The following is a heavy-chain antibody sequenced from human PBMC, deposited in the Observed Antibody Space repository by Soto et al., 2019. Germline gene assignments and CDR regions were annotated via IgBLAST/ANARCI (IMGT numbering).Heavy chain of an antibody. CDR3: ARGSWDDVSGHYYMDV. V-gene: IGHV6-1*01. Sequence: QVQLQQSSPGLVKPSQALSLTCDISGDSVSSNSAGWNWIRQTPSRGLEWLGRTYYKSKWYYTCAASVKNRITVSPDTSKNQFSLQLTSVTPEDTSVYYCARGSWDDVSGHYYMDVWDKGTTVTVSS. D-gene: IGHD1-1*01. J-gene: IGHJ6*03. CDR1: GDSVSSNSAG. CDR2: TYYKSKWYY.